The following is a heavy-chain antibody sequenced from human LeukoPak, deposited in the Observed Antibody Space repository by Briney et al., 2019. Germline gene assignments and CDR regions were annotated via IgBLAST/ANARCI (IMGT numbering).Heavy chain of an antibody. J-gene: IGHJ3*02. V-gene: IGHV1-2*02. CDR1: GYTFNVYY. D-gene: IGHD1-26*01. CDR2: INPNTGDT. Sequence: ASVKVSCKASGYTFNVYYIHWVRQAPGRGLEWMGWINPNTGDTNYAQKFQGRVTMTRDTSITTAYMELSGLRSDDTAVYYCARDHVGDDAFDIWGQGTMVAVSS. CDR3: ARDHVGDDAFDI.